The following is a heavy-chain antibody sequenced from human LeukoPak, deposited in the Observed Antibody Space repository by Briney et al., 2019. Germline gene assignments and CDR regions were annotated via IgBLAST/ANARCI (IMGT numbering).Heavy chain of an antibody. D-gene: IGHD3-16*02. CDR3: ASSRDLGELSLCVY. Sequence: GGSLRLSCAASGFTFSSYAMHWVRQAPGKGLEWVAVISYDGSNKYYADSVKGRFTISRDNSKNTLYLQMNSLRAEDTAVYYCASSRDLGELSLCVYWGQGTLVTVSS. CDR1: GFTFSSYA. V-gene: IGHV3-30*03. J-gene: IGHJ4*02. CDR2: ISYDGSNK.